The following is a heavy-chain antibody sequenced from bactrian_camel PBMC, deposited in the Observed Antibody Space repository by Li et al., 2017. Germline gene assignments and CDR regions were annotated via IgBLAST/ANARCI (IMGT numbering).Heavy chain of an antibody. CDR1: GSIFSSYS. D-gene: IGHD3*01. V-gene: IGHV3S60*01. CDR2: INWSGGST. Sequence: HVQLVESGGDLVQPGGSLRLSCATSGSIFSSYSMSWVRQAPGKERERVSCINWSGGSTDYTDSVKGRFSISRDNAKNTVYLQLNSLKTEDMAMYYCANTVFGSPYYWGQETQVTVS. CDR3: ANTVFGSPYY. J-gene: IGHJ4*01.